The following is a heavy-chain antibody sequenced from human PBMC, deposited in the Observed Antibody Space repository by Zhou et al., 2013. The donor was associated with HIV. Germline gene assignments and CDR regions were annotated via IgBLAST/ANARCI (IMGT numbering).Heavy chain of an antibody. CDR1: GYTFTSYY. CDR2: INPSGGST. Sequence: QVQLVQSGAEVKKPGASVKVSCKASGYTFTSYYMHWVRQAPGQGLEWMGIINPSGGSTSYAQKFQGRVTMTRDTSTSTVYMELSSLRSEDTAVYYCATRLIDGSSWYSIGYWGQGTLVTVSS. D-gene: IGHD6-13*01. CDR3: ATRLIDGSSWYSIGY. J-gene: IGHJ4*02. V-gene: IGHV1-46*01.